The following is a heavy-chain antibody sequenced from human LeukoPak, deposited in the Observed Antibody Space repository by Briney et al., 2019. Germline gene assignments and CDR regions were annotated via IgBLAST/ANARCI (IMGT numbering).Heavy chain of an antibody. V-gene: IGHV3-9*01. Sequence: PGRSLRLSCAASGFTFDDYAMHWVRQAPGKGLEWVSGISWNSGSIGYADSVKGRFTISRDNAKNSLYLQMNSLRAEDTALYYCAKDMYPDSSGCVDYWGQGTLVTVSS. CDR3: AKDMYPDSSGCVDY. J-gene: IGHJ4*02. CDR1: GFTFDDYA. CDR2: ISWNSGSI. D-gene: IGHD6-19*01.